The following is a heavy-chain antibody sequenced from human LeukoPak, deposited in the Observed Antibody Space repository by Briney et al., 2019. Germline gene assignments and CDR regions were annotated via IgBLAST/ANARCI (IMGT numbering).Heavy chain of an antibody. V-gene: IGHV3-30-3*01. Sequence: GRSLRLSCAASGFTFSSYAMHWVRQAPGKGLEWVAVISYDGSNKYYADSVKGRFTISRDNSKNTLYLQMNSLRAEDTAVYYCARHSKPQRASLGAFDIWGQGTMVTVSS. CDR1: GFTFSSYA. D-gene: IGHD1-26*01. CDR3: ARHSKPQRASLGAFDI. CDR2: ISYDGSNK. J-gene: IGHJ3*02.